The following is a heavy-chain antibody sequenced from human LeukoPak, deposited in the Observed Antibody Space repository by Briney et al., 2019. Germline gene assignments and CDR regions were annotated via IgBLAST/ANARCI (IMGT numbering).Heavy chain of an antibody. V-gene: IGHV3-23*01. CDR1: GFTFSSYA. D-gene: IGHD2-2*01. CDR3: AKGSCSSTSCQFDY. Sequence: AGGSLRLSCAASGFTFSSYAMSWVRQAPGKGLEWVSAISGSGGSTYYADSVKGRFTISRDNSKNTLYPQMNSLRAEDTAVYYCAKGSCSSTSCQFDYWGQGTLVTVSS. CDR2: ISGSGGST. J-gene: IGHJ4*02.